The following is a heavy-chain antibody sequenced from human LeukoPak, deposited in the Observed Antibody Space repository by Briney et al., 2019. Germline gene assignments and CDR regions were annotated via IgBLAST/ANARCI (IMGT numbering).Heavy chain of an antibody. V-gene: IGHV3-48*02. D-gene: IGHD5-18*01. Sequence: GGSLRLSCAASGFTFSSYSMNWVRQAPGKGLEWVSYISSSSSTIYYADSVKGRFTISRDNAKNSLYLQMNSLRDEDTAVYYCARDQERYSYGHGLDYWGQGTLVTVSS. CDR1: GFTFSSYS. CDR2: ISSSSSTI. CDR3: ARDQERYSYGHGLDY. J-gene: IGHJ4*02.